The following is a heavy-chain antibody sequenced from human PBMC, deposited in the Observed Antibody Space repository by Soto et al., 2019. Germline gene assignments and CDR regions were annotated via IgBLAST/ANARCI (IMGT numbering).Heavy chain of an antibody. CDR2: ISAYNGNT. V-gene: IGHV1-18*01. Sequence: QVQLVQSGAEVKKPGASVKVSCKASGYTFTSYGISWVRQAPGQGLEWMGWISAYNGNTNYAQKLQGRVSMTTDTTTGTADRELRSLRSDDTAVYYCARDLAAGNCDYWGQGTLVTVSS. J-gene: IGHJ4*02. CDR3: ARDLAAGNCDY. CDR1: GYTFTSYG. D-gene: IGHD6-13*01.